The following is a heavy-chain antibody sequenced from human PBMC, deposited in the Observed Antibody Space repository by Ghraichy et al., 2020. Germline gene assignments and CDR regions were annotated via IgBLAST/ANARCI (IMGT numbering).Heavy chain of an antibody. J-gene: IGHJ4*02. CDR2: IGTAGDT. Sequence: GGSLRLSCAASGFTFSSYDMHWVRQATGKGLEWVSAIGTAGDTYYPGSVKGRFTISRENAKNSLYLQMNSLRAGDTAVYYCARGRSSPPFWDYWGQGTLVTVSS. CDR1: GFTFSSYD. D-gene: IGHD3-3*01. V-gene: IGHV3-13*01. CDR3: ARGRSSPPFWDY.